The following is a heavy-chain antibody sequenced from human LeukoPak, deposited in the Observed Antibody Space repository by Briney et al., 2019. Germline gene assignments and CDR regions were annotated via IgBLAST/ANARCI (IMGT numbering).Heavy chain of an antibody. CDR1: GVTLSPYG. Sequence: GGSLRLSCAAPGVTLSPYGMHWVRQAPGKGREWVAVISYEGGTQNYADSVKGRFIISRDNPRNTLYLQMNILRTEDTAVYYCAKEGTPQVSTWYDLWGQGTQVIVSS. CDR2: ISYEGGTQ. V-gene: IGHV3-30*18. J-gene: IGHJ5*02. CDR3: AKEGTPQVSTWYDL. D-gene: IGHD3-10*01.